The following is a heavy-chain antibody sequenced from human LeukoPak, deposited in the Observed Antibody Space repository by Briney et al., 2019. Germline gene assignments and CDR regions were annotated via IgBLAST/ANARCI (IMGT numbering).Heavy chain of an antibody. D-gene: IGHD6-13*01. J-gene: IGHJ4*02. CDR3: ARDKRGIAAAGTLDY. Sequence: PGGSLRLSCAASGFTFSSYSMNWVRQAPGKGLEWVSSIISSSSYIYYADSVKGRFTISRDNAKNSLYLQMNSLRAEDTAVYYCARDKRGIAAAGTLDYWGQGTLVTVSS. CDR1: GFTFSSYS. CDR2: IISSSSYI. V-gene: IGHV3-21*01.